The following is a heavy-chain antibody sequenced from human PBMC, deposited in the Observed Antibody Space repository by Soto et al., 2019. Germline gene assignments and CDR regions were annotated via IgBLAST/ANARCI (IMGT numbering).Heavy chain of an antibody. CDR2: IDTDGSTT. D-gene: IGHD1-26*01. CDR1: GFSFSDYW. CDR3: SRGGGFSGNYL. Sequence: EVQLVESGGGLVQPGGSLRLSCAASGFSFSDYWMHWVRQAPGKGLVWVSCIDTDGSTTTYADSVKGRFTISRDNVKNKLYLKMDSLRAEDTALYYCSRGGGFSGNYLGGQGTLVTVSS. V-gene: IGHV3-74*01. J-gene: IGHJ4*02.